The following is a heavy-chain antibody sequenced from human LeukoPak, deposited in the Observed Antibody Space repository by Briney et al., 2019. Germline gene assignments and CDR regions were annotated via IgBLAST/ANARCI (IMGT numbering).Heavy chain of an antibody. CDR2: TTDSGGTT. CDR3: AKGYSSGWDLAFDI. D-gene: IGHD6-19*01. J-gene: IGHJ3*02. Sequence: GGSLRLSCAASGFTFSSYAMSWVRQAPGKGLEWVSVTTDSGGTTYYADSVKGRFTISRDNSKNTLHLEMNSLRAEDTAVYYCAKGYSSGWDLAFDIWGQGTMVTVSS. V-gene: IGHV3-23*01. CDR1: GFTFSSYA.